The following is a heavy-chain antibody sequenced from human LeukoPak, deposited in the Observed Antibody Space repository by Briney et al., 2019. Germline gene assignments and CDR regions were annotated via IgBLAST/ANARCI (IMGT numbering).Heavy chain of an antibody. D-gene: IGHD3-22*01. V-gene: IGHV1-69*05. J-gene: IGHJ4*02. CDR3: AREGYYDSSGSLGY. CDR1: GGTFSSYA. CDR2: IIPIFGTA. Sequence: ASVKVSCKASGGTFSSYAISWVRQAPGQGLEWMGGIIPIFGTANYAQKFQGRVTITRDTSASTAYMELSSLRSEDTAVYYCAREGYYDSSGSLGYWGQGTLVTVSS.